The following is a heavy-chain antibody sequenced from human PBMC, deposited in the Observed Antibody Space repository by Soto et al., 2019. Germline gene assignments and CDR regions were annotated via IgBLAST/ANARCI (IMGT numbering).Heavy chain of an antibody. CDR3: ARALSQRGTYYAFDN. V-gene: IGHV1-18*01. J-gene: IGHJ4*02. D-gene: IGHD1-26*01. CDR2: ISAYNGNR. CDR1: GYTPTNYD. Sequence: QVPLVQSGPEVKKPGASVTVSCKTSGYTPTNYDIGWVRQAPGQGLEWMGWISAYNGNRNSAQKLQGRLTMTSVTSTKTAYMGLRSLISDDTPVYFCARALSQRGTYYAFDNWGQGTVVSVSS.